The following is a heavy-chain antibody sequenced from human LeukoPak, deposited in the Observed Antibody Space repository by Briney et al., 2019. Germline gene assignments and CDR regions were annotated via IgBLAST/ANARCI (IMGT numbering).Heavy chain of an antibody. CDR3: ARDSGTTGEVKFDP. CDR2: VYSSGT. CDR1: GGSISSYY. Sequence: SETLSLTCTVSGGSISSYYLSWIRQPAGKGLEWIGRVYSSGTDYNPSLKSRVTMSADTSRNQVSLTLSSVSAADTAVYYCARDSGTTGEVKFDPWGQGTLVTVSS. D-gene: IGHD3-10*01. V-gene: IGHV4-4*07. J-gene: IGHJ5*02.